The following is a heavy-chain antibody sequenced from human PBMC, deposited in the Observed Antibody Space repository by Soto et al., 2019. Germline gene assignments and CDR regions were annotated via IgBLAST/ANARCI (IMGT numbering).Heavy chain of an antibody. CDR1: GYTFTNYG. D-gene: IGHD6-13*01. CDR2: ISAYNGNT. V-gene: IGHV1-18*01. Sequence: SVKVSCKASGYTFTNYGISWVRQAPGQGLEWMGWISAYNGNTNYAQKLQGRVTMTTDTSTSTAYMELRSLRSDDTAVYYCARTPLIREASSSWYDDYWGQGTLVTVSS. J-gene: IGHJ4*02. CDR3: ARTPLIREASSSWYDDY.